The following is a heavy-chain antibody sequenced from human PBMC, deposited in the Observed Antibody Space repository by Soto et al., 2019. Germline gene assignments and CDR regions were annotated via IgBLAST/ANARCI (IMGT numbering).Heavy chain of an antibody. J-gene: IGHJ4*02. CDR2: ISYDGSNK. V-gene: IGHV3-30*18. CDR1: GFTFSSYG. CDR3: AKHAGYSSGWFLD. Sequence: GGSLRLSCAASGFTFSSYGMHWVRQAPGKGLEWVAVISYDGSNKYYADSVKGRFTISRDNSKNTLYLQMNSLRAEDTAVYYCAKHAGYSSGWFLDWGQGTLVTSPQ. D-gene: IGHD6-19*01.